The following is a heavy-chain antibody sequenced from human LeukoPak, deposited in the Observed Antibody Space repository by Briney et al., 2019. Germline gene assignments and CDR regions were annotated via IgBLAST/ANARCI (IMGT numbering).Heavy chain of an antibody. Sequence: ASVKVSCKASGYTFTGYYMHWVRQAPGQGLEWMGWINPNSGGTNYAQKFQGRVTMTRDTSISTAYMELSRLRSDDTAVYYCARQTYYYDSSGYDIDAFDIWGQGTMVTVSS. CDR3: ARQTYYYDSSGYDIDAFDI. D-gene: IGHD3-22*01. CDR1: GYTFTGYY. J-gene: IGHJ3*02. V-gene: IGHV1-2*02. CDR2: INPNSGGT.